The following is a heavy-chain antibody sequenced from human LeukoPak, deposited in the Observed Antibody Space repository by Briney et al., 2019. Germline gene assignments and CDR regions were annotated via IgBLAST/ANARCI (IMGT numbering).Heavy chain of an antibody. CDR2: INPSGGST. J-gene: IGHJ5*02. CDR1: GYTFTSYY. Sequence: ASVKVSCKASGYTFTSYYMHWVRQAPGQGLEWMGIINPSGGSTSYAQKFQGRVTMTRDTSTSTVYMELSSLRSEDTAVYYCARDRGNIVVVPAATNWFDPWGQGTLVTVSS. D-gene: IGHD2-2*01. V-gene: IGHV1-46*01. CDR3: ARDRGNIVVVPAATNWFDP.